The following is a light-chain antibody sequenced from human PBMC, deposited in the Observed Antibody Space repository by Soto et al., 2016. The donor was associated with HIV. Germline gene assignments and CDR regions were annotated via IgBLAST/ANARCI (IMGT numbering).Light chain of an antibody. CDR2: DDS. J-gene: IGLJ2*01. Sequence: SYELTQPPSVSVAPGKTARITCGGNNIGSKSVSWYQQKPGQAPVLVVYDDSDRPSGIPDRFSGSSSGNTASLTITGAQAEDEADYYCNSRDSSGNHNVVFGGGTKLTVL. CDR3: NSRDSSGNHNVV. V-gene: IGLV3-21*01. CDR1: NIGSKS.